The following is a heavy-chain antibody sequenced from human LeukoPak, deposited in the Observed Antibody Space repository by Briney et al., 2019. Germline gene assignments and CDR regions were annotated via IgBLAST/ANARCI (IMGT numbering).Heavy chain of an antibody. J-gene: IGHJ5*01. CDR1: GSTFSGFG. V-gene: IGHV3-30*02. CDR2: IHTDQTIQ. Sequence: PGGSLRLSCAASGSTFSGFGMHWVRQAPGKGLEWVAYIHTDQTIQYYADSVKGRFTISRDNSKNTLYLQMKTLRSEDTAVYYCGYYNSGSYSTPDSWGQGTQVTVSS. CDR3: GYYNSGSYSTPDS. D-gene: IGHD3-10*01.